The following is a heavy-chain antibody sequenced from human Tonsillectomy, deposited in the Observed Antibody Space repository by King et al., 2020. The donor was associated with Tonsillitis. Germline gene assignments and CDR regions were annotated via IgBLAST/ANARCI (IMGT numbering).Heavy chain of an antibody. CDR3: ARHGYSSGPTDY. V-gene: IGHV4-38-2*02. CDR1: GYSISSGYY. D-gene: IGHD5-18*01. Sequence: QLQESGPGLVKPSETLSLTCTVSGYSISSGYYWGWIRQPPGKGLEWIGTIHHSGSTYYNPSLKSRVIISLDMSKNQFSLKVNSVTAADTAVYYCARHGYSSGPTDYWGQGTLVTVSS. CDR2: IHHSGST. J-gene: IGHJ4*02.